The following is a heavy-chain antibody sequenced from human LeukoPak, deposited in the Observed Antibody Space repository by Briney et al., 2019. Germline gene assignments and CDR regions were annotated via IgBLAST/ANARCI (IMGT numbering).Heavy chain of an antibody. V-gene: IGHV1-24*01. CDR3: TGIDYYDPETNHY. CDR2: FDPEVGKT. Sequence: ASVKVSCKVSGYTLTELSMHWVRQAPGKGLEWMGGFDPEVGKTIYAQKFQGRVTMTEDTSTDTAYMELSSLRSEDTAVYYCTGIDYYDPETNHYWGQGTLVTVSS. J-gene: IGHJ4*02. CDR1: GYTLTELS. D-gene: IGHD3-22*01.